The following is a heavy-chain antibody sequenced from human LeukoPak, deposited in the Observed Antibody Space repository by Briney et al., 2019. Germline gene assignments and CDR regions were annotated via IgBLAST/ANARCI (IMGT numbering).Heavy chain of an antibody. J-gene: IGHJ4*02. CDR2: INPSGDST. V-gene: IGHV1-46*01. Sequence: ASVKVSCKASGYTFTSYYMHWVRQAPGQGLEWMGIINPSGDSTTNAQKFQGRVTITTDTSTSTVYMELSRLRSEDTAVYYCVRDSSSWSFDSWGQGTLVTVCS. CDR1: GYTFTSYY. D-gene: IGHD6-13*01. CDR3: VRDSSSWSFDS.